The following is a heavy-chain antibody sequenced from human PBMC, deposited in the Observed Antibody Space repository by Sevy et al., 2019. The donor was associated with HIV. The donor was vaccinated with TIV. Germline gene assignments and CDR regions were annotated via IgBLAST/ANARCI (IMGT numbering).Heavy chain of an antibody. D-gene: IGHD3-16*01. CDR3: ARGKNYCIWGSLRPTFDY. V-gene: IGHV3-21*01. CDR2: ISSDGTYI. Sequence: GGSLRLSCEVSGFIFNKYSMNWVRQAPGKGLEWVSSISSDGTYIYYADSLKGRITISRDNARNSLYLQMNSLRVEDTAVYYGARGKNYCIWGSLRPTFDYWGQGTLVTVSS. J-gene: IGHJ4*02. CDR1: GFIFNKYS.